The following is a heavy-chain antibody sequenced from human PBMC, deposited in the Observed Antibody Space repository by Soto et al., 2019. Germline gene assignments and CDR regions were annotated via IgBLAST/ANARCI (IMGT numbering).Heavy chain of an antibody. CDR3: AKGGIAVSGDAFAI. Sequence: QVQLVESGGGVVQPGRSLRLSCAASGFTFSSYGMHWVRQAPGKGLEWVAVISYDGSNKYYADSVKGRFTISRDNSKNTLYLQMNSLRAEDTAVYYCAKGGIAVSGDAFAIWGQGTMVTASS. J-gene: IGHJ3*02. V-gene: IGHV3-30*18. D-gene: IGHD6-19*01. CDR2: ISYDGSNK. CDR1: GFTFSSYG.